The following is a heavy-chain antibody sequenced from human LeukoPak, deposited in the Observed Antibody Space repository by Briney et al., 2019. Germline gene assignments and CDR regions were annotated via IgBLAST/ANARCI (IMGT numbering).Heavy chain of an antibody. CDR2: VNPNSGGT. Sequence: ASVKVSCKASGYTFTDYYIHWVRQAPGQGLEWMGWVNPNSGGTNYAQNFQGRVTMTRDTSISTAYMEQSRLRSDDTAMYYCARELGYCSSASCPLYHYWGQGTLVTVSS. J-gene: IGHJ4*02. V-gene: IGHV1-2*02. D-gene: IGHD2-2*01. CDR1: GYTFTDYY. CDR3: ARELGYCSSASCPLYHY.